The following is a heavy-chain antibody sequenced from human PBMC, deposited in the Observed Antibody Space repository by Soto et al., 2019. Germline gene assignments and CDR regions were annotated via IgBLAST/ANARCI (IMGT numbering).Heavy chain of an antibody. CDR3: AREKGAGIAAAGTDY. D-gene: IGHD6-13*01. Sequence: ASVKVSCKASGYTFTSYGISWVRQAPGQGLEWMGWISAYNGNTNYAQKLQGRVTMTTDTSTSTAYMELSSLRSDDTAVYYCAREKGAGIAAAGTDYWGQGTLVTVSS. V-gene: IGHV1-18*01. CDR1: GYTFTSYG. CDR2: ISAYNGNT. J-gene: IGHJ4*02.